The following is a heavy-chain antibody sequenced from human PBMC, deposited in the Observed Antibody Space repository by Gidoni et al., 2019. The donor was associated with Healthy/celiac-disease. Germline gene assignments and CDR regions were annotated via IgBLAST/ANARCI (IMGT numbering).Heavy chain of an antibody. Sequence: QVQLVESGGGVVQPGRSLRLSCAASGFTFSSYGMHWVRQAPGKGLEWVAVISYDGSNKYYADSVKGRFTISRDNSKNTLYLQMNSLRAEDTAVYYCAKIGPYCSGGSCYGGINDYWGQGTLVTVSS. V-gene: IGHV3-30*18. CDR2: ISYDGSNK. D-gene: IGHD2-15*01. J-gene: IGHJ4*02. CDR3: AKIGPYCSGGSCYGGINDY. CDR1: GFTFSSYG.